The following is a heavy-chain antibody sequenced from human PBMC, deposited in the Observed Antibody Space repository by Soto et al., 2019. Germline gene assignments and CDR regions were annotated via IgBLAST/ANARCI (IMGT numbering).Heavy chain of an antibody. V-gene: IGHV3-30*18. CDR2: ISYDGSNK. J-gene: IGHJ4*02. D-gene: IGHD2-15*01. Sequence: PGGSLRLSCAASGFTFSSYGMHWVRQAPGKGLEWVAVISYDGSNKYYADSVKGRFTISRDNSKNTLYLQMNSLRAEDTAVYYFAKDSYCSGGSCYVGGLDYWGQGTLVTVSS. CDR1: GFTFSSYG. CDR3: AKDSYCSGGSCYVGGLDY.